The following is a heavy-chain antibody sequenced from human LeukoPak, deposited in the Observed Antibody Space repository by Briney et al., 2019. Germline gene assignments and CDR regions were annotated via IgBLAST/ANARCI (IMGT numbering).Heavy chain of an antibody. V-gene: IGHV3-23*01. D-gene: IGHD2-21*02. CDR1: GFTFSSFA. Sequence: PGGSLRLSCAASGFTFSSFAMSWVRQAPGKGLEWVSSISSSGVNTYYADSVKGRFTISRDNSKNTLFLQMSSLRAEDTAVYYCAERDRPCSGDCSAPYYFDYWGQGTLVTVSS. CDR3: AERDRPCSGDCSAPYYFDY. CDR2: ISSSGVNT. J-gene: IGHJ4*02.